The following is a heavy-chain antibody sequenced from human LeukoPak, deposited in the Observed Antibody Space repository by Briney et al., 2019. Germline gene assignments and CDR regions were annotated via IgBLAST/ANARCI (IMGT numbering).Heavy chain of an antibody. J-gene: IGHJ6*02. V-gene: IGHV5-51*01. CDR3: ARHVEYCSSTSCPIRVGGMDV. Sequence: GESLKISCKGSGYSFTSYWIGWVRQMPGKGLEWMGIIHPGDSDTRYSPSFQGQVTISADKSISTAYLQWSSLKASDTAMYYCARHVEYCSSTSCPIRVGGMDVWGQGTTVTVSS. CDR2: IHPGDSDT. CDR1: GYSFTSYW. D-gene: IGHD2-2*01.